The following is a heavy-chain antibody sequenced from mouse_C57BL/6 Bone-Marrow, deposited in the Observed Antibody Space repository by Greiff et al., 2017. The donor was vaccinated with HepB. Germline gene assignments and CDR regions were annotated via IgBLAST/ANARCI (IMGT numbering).Heavy chain of an antibody. CDR3: ARRDYYGSSPAWFAY. Sequence: EVKLVESGGGLVQPGGSLKLSCAASGFTFSDYYMYWVRQTPEKRLEWVAYISNGGGSTYYPDTVKGRFTISRDNAKNTLYLQMSRLKSEDTAMYYCARRDYYGSSPAWFAYWGQGTLVTVSA. CDR1: GFTFSDYY. J-gene: IGHJ3*01. D-gene: IGHD1-1*01. CDR2: ISNGGGST. V-gene: IGHV5-12*01.